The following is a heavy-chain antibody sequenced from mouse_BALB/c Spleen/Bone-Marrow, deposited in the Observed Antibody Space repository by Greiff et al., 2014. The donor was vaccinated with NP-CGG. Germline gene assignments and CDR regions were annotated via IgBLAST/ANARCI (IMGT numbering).Heavy chain of an antibody. CDR2: IDPKNGDI. CDR3: KRRGVSSNAY. J-gene: IGHJ3*01. CDR1: GFNIKDYY. V-gene: IGHV14-4*02. Sequence: MQLQQSGAELVRSGASVRLSCTASGFNIKDYYMHWVKQRPGLGLEWIGWIDPKNGDIDIAQQLQGKATMTADTSSNTAYLQLNSLTSEDTDIYYCKRRGVSSNAYWGQGTLVTVSA.